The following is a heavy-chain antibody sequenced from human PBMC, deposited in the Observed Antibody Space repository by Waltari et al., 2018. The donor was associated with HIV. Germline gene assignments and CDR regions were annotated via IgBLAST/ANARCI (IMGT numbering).Heavy chain of an antibody. Sequence: QVQLVQSGSQLKKPGASLKISCKASGYTFNNYAMHWVRQAPGQGLEWMGWMNTNTGDPTYAQGFTGRFVFSLDTSMSTTYLQINTLKPGDSAVYYCARSPAFWGQGTLVIVSS. V-gene: IGHV7-4-1*02. CDR1: GYTFNNYA. CDR2: MNTNTGDP. CDR3: ARSPAF. J-gene: IGHJ4*02.